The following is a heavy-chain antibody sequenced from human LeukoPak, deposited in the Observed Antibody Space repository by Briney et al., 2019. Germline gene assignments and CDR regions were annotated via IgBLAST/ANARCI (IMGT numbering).Heavy chain of an antibody. CDR1: GLAFGSYW. J-gene: IGHJ4*02. V-gene: IGHV3-7*01. D-gene: IGHD3-10*01. Sequence: GRSLRLSCAASGLAFGSYWIGCVRQAPGKGLEWVANIKQDGSVKNYVDSVKGRFTISRDNAKSSLYLQMNSLRAEDTAVYYCVREWLGNSWGQGTLVTVSS. CDR3: VREWLGNS. CDR2: IKQDGSVK.